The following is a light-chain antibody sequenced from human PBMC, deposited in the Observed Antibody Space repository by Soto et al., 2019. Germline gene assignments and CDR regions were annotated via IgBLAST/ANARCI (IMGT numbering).Light chain of an antibody. Sequence: QSVLTQPASVSGSPGQSITISCTGTSSDVGSYNLVSWYQQHPGKAPKLMNYEVNKRPSGVSNRFSGSKSGNTASLTISGFQAEDEADYYCCSYAGSSTYVFGTGTKVTVL. CDR3: CSYAGSSTYV. CDR2: EVN. CDR1: SSDVGSYNL. V-gene: IGLV2-23*02. J-gene: IGLJ1*01.